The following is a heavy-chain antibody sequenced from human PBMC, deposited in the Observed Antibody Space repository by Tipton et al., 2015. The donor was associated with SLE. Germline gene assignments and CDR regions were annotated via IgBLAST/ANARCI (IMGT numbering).Heavy chain of an antibody. D-gene: IGHD3-10*01. CDR1: GGSFSNYY. V-gene: IGHV4-34*01. J-gene: IGHJ1*01. CDR2: INHSGST. Sequence: TLSLTCRVYGGSFSNYYWSWIRQSPGKGLEWIGEINHSGSTNHNPSLKSRVIISVDTSKNQFSLKVNSVTAADTAVYYCATNLILEGVPEYWAQGSLVTVSS. CDR3: ATNLILEGVPEY.